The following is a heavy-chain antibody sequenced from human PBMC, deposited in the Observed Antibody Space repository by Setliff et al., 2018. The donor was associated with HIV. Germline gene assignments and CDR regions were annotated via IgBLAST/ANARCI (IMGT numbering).Heavy chain of an antibody. V-gene: IGHV4-34*01. CDR2: VTHSGRT. Sequence: PSETLSLTCAVYGGSFSGYYWSWIRQPPGKGLEWIGEVTHSGRTNYNPPLESRVTTSVDTSKKQFSLRLTSVTAADTAVYYCARGVRDNSGWSSYYFDYWGQGTLVTSPQ. CDR1: GGSFSGYY. CDR3: ARGVRDNSGWSSYYFDY. D-gene: IGHD6-19*01. J-gene: IGHJ4*02.